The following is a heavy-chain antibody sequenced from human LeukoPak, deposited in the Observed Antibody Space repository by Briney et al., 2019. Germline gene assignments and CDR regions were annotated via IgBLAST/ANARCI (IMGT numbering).Heavy chain of an antibody. CDR1: GFTFNSYA. D-gene: IGHD4-17*01. V-gene: IGHV3-23*01. CDR3: AKISTVSSNFDY. CDR2: IDYSGGAA. J-gene: IGHJ4*02. Sequence: GGSLRLSCSASGFTFNSYAMGWVRQAPGKGLEWVSSIDYSGGAAYSADSVKGRFTISRDNSKNTLYLQMNSLRVEDTALYSCAKISTVSSNFDYWGQGTLVTVSS.